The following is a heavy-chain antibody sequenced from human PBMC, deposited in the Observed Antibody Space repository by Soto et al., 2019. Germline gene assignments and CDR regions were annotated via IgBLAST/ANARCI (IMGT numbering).Heavy chain of an antibody. V-gene: IGHV3-30*18. D-gene: IGHD5-18*01. J-gene: IGHJ6*02. CDR2: ISYDGSNK. Sequence: QVQLVESGGGVVQPGRSLRLSCAASGFTFSSYGMHWVRQAPGKGLEWVAVISYDGSNKYYADSVKGRFTISRDNSKNTLYLQMNSLRAEDTAVYYCAKDRGKRIQLWLQREYYYYYYGMDVWGQGTTVTVSS. CDR1: GFTFSSYG. CDR3: AKDRGKRIQLWLQREYYYYYYGMDV.